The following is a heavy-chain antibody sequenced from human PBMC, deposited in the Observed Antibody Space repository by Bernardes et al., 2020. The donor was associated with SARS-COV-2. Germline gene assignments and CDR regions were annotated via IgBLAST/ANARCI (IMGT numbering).Heavy chain of an antibody. V-gene: IGHV4-59*01. CDR3: VRSGGALGAY. CDR2: ISDSGST. Sequence: ETLSLTCTVSGGSISHFSGSWIRQPPGKGLDWIGYISDSGSTNYNPSLKSRVTISVDTSKNQFSLKLRSVTPADTAVYYCVRSGGALGAYWGQGTLVTVSS. J-gene: IGHJ4*02. CDR1: GGSISHFS. D-gene: IGHD3-10*01.